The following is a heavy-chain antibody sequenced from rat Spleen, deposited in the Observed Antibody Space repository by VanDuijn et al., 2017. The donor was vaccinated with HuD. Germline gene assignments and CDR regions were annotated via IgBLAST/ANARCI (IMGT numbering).Heavy chain of an antibody. CDR3: TRKYSGYNSYYFDY. CDR1: GFIFSNYY. D-gene: IGHD1-9*01. CDR2: IRVGGGNT. Sequence: EVQLVETGGGLVQPGRSMKLSCAATGFIFSNYYMAWVRQAPTKGLEWVASIRVGGGNTYYRDSVRGRFTISRDNAKSTLYLQMDSLRSEDTATYYCTRKYSGYNSYYFDYWGQGVMVTVSS. V-gene: IGHV5-25*01. J-gene: IGHJ2*01.